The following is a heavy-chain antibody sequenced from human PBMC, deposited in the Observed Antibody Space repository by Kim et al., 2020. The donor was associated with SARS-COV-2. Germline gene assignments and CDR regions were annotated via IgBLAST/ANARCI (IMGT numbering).Heavy chain of an antibody. CDR1: GYTFTSYG. J-gene: IGHJ4*02. CDR2: ISAYNGNT. Sequence: ASVKVSCKASGYTFTSYGISWVRQAPGQGLEWMGWISAYNGNTNYAQKLQGRVTMTTDTSTSTAYMELRGLRSDDTAVYYCARVPLLDIVVVPAAIPGYFDYWGQGTLVTVSS. V-gene: IGHV1-18*01. D-gene: IGHD2-2*03. CDR3: ARVPLLDIVVVPAAIPGYFDY.